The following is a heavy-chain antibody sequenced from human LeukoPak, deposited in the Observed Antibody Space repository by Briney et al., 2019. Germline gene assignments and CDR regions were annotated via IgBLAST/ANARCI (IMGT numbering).Heavy chain of an antibody. CDR2: INSNRGGT. Sequence: TSVKVSCKASGYTFTNYYIHWVRQAPGQGLEWMGWINSNRGGTNYAQKFQGRVTMTRDTSISTAYMELRSVRSDDTAVYYCARDHGDDAFDIWGPGTMVTVSS. CDR3: ARDHGDDAFDI. D-gene: IGHD3-3*01. J-gene: IGHJ3*02. CDR1: GYTFTNYY. V-gene: IGHV1-2*02.